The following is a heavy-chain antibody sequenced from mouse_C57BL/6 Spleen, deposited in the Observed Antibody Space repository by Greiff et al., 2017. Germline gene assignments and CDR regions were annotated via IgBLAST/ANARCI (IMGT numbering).Heavy chain of an antibody. Sequence: QVQLKQSGAALVRPGASVTLSCKASGYTFTDYEMHWVKQTPVHGLEWIGAIDPETGGTAYNQQFKGKAILTADKYASTAYMGLRSLTSEDAAVYYCTRVTMVTTGAMDYWGQGTSVTVSS. V-gene: IGHV1-15*01. D-gene: IGHD2-2*01. CDR2: IDPETGGT. J-gene: IGHJ4*01. CDR3: TRVTMVTTGAMDY. CDR1: GYTFTDYE.